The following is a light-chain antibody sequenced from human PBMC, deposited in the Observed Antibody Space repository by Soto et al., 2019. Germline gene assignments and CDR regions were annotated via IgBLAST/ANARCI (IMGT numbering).Light chain of an antibody. CDR2: GAS. CDR3: QQYGSSPT. J-gene: IGKJ1*01. Sequence: EIVLTQSPGTLSVSPGDRVTLSCRASQSVDINLAWYQQRAGQAPRLLVYGASTKATDMPGRFSGRGSGTDFTLTINRLEPEDFAVYYCQQYGSSPTFGLGTKVDIK. V-gene: IGKV3-20*01. CDR1: QSVDIN.